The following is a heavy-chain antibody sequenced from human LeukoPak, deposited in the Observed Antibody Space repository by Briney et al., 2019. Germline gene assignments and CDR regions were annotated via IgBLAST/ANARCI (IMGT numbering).Heavy chain of an antibody. CDR1: GFTFSSYS. CDR2: ISSSSSYI. CDR3: ARAGSRYYYDSSGYVDY. D-gene: IGHD3-22*01. V-gene: IGHV3-21*01. J-gene: IGHJ4*02. Sequence: GGSLRLSCAASGFTFSSYSMNWVRQAPGKGLEWVSSISSSSSYIYYADSVKGRFTISRDNAKNSLYLQMNSLRAEDTAVYYRARAGSRYYYDSSGYVDYWGQGTLVTVSS.